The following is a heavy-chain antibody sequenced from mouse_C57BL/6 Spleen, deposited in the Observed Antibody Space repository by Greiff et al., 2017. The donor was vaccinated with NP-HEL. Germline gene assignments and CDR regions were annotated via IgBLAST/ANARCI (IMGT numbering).Heavy chain of an antibody. D-gene: IGHD1-1*01. CDR2: INPSSGYT. Sequence: VQLQQSGAELARPGASVKMSCKASGYTFTSYTIHWVKQRPGQGLEWIGYINPSSGYTKYNQKFKDKATLTADKSSSTAYMQLSSLTSEDSAVYYCARGITTVVAGYFDVWGTGTTVTVSS. J-gene: IGHJ1*03. CDR1: GYTFTSYT. V-gene: IGHV1-4*01. CDR3: ARGITTVVAGYFDV.